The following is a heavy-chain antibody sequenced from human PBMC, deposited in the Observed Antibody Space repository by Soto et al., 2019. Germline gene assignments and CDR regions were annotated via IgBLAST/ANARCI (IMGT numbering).Heavy chain of an antibody. CDR2: ISHSGST. Sequence: PSETLSLTCAVSGGSLSGSFWSWIRQPPGKGLEWIGEISHSGSTNYNSSLRSRVTISVDTSKNQFALKPTSVTAADTAVYYCARGKFWSADFDYWGQGTLVTVSS. CDR3: ARGKFWSADFDY. D-gene: IGHD3-3*01. J-gene: IGHJ4*02. V-gene: IGHV4-34*01. CDR1: GGSLSGSF.